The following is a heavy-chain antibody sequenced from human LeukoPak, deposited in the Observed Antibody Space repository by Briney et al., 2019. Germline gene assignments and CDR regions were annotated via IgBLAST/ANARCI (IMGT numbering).Heavy chain of an antibody. D-gene: IGHD3-10*01. CDR3: AKDIYYGSGSYPGN. V-gene: IGHV1-18*01. CDR1: GYMFSSYG. Sequence: ASVKVSCKASGYMFSSYGITWVRQAPGQGLEWMGWISAYNGNFNYAQKFQARVTMTTDTSTSTAYLELRSLRFDDTAVYYCAKDIYYGSGSYPGNWGQGTLVTVSS. J-gene: IGHJ4*02. CDR2: ISAYNGNF.